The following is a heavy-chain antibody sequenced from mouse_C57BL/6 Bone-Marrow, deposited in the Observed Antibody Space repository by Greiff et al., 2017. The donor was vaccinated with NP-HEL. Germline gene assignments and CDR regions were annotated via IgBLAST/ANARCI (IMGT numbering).Heavy chain of an antibody. D-gene: IGHD2-2*01. CDR3: TTTGLRRTGD. CDR1: GFNIKDDY. J-gene: IGHJ2*01. CDR2: IDPETGDT. V-gene: IGHV14-4*01. Sequence: VQLQQSGAELVRPGASVKLSCTASGFNIKDDYMHWVKQRPEQGLEWIGWIDPETGDTEYASKFQGKATITADTSSNTAYLQLSSLTSEDTAVYYCTTTGLRRTGDWGQGTTLTVSS.